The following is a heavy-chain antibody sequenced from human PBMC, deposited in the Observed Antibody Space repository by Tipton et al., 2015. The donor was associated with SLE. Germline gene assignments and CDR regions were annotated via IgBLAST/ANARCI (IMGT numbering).Heavy chain of an antibody. J-gene: IGHJ4*02. V-gene: IGHV5-51*03. Sequence: VQLVPSGAEVRKPGESLKIYCKGSGYSFSSYWVAWVRQMPGKGLEWMGIIYPGDSDTRFSPSFQGQVTFSVDKSISTAYLQWSSLKASDTAMYYCARSGREKGVDYWGQGTLVTVSS. CDR1: GYSFSSYW. CDR2: IYPGDSDT. D-gene: IGHD3-10*01. CDR3: ARSGREKGVDY.